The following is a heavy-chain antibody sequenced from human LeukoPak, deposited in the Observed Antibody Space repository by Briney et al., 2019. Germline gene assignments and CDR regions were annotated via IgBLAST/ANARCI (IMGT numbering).Heavy chain of an antibody. V-gene: IGHV1-46*01. CDR2: INPSGGST. CDR3: ASKSSGYGRTTYYYYGMDV. D-gene: IGHD5-12*01. CDR1: GYTFTSYY. J-gene: IGHJ6*02. Sequence: ASVKVSCKASGYTFTSYYMHWVRQAPGQGLEWMGIINPSGGSTSYAQKFQGRVTMTRDMSTSTVYMELSSLRSEDTAVYYCASKSSGYGRTTYYYYGMDVWGQGTTVTVSS.